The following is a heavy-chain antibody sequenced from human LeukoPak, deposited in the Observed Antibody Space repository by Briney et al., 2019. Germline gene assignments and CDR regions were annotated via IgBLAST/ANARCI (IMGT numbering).Heavy chain of an antibody. CDR2: IYPGDSDT. V-gene: IGHV5-51*01. CDR1: GYSFTSYW. Sequence: GESLKISCKGSGYSFTSYWIGWVRQMPGRGLEWMGIIYPGDSDTRCSPSFQGQVTISADKSISTAYLQWSSLKASDTAMYYCARRPGYGGSYDAFDIWGQGTMVTVSS. J-gene: IGHJ3*02. CDR3: ARRPGYGGSYDAFDI. D-gene: IGHD4-23*01.